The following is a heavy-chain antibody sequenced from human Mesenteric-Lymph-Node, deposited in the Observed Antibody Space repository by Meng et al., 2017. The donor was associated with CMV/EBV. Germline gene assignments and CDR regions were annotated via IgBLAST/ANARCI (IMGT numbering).Heavy chain of an antibody. CDR2: IYSGGST. D-gene: IGHD3-16*01. Sequence: GESLKISCAASGFTVSSNFMSWVRQAPGKGLEWVSLIYSGGSTYYADSVKDRFTISRDNSKNTLYLQTNSLRVEDTAVYYCAREEFGAFDIWGQGAMVTVSS. CDR1: GFTVSSNF. J-gene: IGHJ3*02. V-gene: IGHV3-53*01. CDR3: AREEFGAFDI.